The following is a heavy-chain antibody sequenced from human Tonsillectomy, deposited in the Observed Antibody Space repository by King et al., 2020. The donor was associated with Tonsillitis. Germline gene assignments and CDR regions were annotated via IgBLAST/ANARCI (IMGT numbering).Heavy chain of an antibody. V-gene: IGHV3-23*04. CDR3: AKDFYGGWFDY. D-gene: IGHD4-23*01. CDR1: GFTFSSYA. Sequence: VQLVESGGGLVQPGGSLRLSCAASGFTFSSYAMSWVRQAPGEGLEWVSAISGSGGSTYYADSGRGRFSIYRDNSKNTLYLEMNSLRAEDTAVYYCAKDFYGGWFDYWGQGTLVTVSS. J-gene: IGHJ4*02. CDR2: ISGSGGST.